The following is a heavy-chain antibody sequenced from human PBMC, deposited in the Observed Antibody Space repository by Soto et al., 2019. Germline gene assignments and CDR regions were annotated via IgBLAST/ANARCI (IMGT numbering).Heavy chain of an antibody. D-gene: IGHD2-2*01. CDR1: GYTFTSYG. J-gene: IGHJ6*02. V-gene: IGHV1-18*01. CDR2: ISAYNGNT. CDR3: ASDSSDIVVVPAAGSYGLDV. Sequence: ASVMVSCKASGYTFTSYGISWVRQAPGQGLEWMGWISAYNGNTNYAQKLQGRVTMTTDTPTSTAYMELRSLRSDDTAVYCWASDSSDIVVVPAAGSYGLDVWGQGTTVTVPS.